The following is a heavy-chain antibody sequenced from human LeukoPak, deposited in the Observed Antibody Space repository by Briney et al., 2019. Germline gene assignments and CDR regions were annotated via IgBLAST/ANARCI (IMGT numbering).Heavy chain of an antibody. V-gene: IGHV3-30*01. D-gene: IGHD3-10*01. CDR3: ERTWFETKTYYFDY. Sequence: GGSLRLSCAASGFTFSSYAMTWVRQAPGKGLEWVAVVSYDGSNKYYADSVKGRFTISRDNSKNTLYLQMNSLRAEDTAVYYCERTWFETKTYYFDYWGQGTLVTVSS. CDR2: VSYDGSNK. CDR1: GFTFSSYA. J-gene: IGHJ4*02.